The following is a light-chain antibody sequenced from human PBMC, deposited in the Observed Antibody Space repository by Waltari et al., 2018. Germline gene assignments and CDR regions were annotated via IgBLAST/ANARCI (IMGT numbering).Light chain of an antibody. J-gene: IGKJ1*01. CDR1: QSVLYSSNNKNN. CDR3: HQYYATPPDGKT. V-gene: IGKV4-1*01. CDR2: WAS. Sequence: DIVMTQSPDSLAVSLGERATINCKSSQSVLYSSNNKNNLAWYQQKAGQPPKLLIYWASTRESGVPDRFSGSGACTDFTLTISSLQAEDVAVYYCHQYYATPPDGKTFGQGTKVEIK.